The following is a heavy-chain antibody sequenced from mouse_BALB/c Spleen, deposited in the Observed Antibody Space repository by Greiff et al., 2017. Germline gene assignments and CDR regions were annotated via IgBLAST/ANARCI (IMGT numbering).Heavy chain of an antibody. CDR2: ISSGSSTI. CDR3: ARGYYRDSYAMDY. D-gene: IGHD2-14*01. V-gene: IGHV5-17*02. Sequence: EVQGVESGGGLVQPGGSRKLSCAASGFTFSSFGMHWVRQAPEKGLEWVAYISSGSSTIYYADTVKGRFTISRDNPKNTLFLQMTSLRSEDTAMYYCARGYYRDSYAMDYWGQGTSVTVSS. J-gene: IGHJ4*01. CDR1: GFTFSSFG.